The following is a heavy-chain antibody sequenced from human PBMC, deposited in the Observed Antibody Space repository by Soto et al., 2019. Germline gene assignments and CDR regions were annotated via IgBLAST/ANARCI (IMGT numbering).Heavy chain of an antibody. V-gene: IGHV4-59*01. CDR2: IYYSGST. J-gene: IGHJ4*02. CDR3: ARRYGASFDY. Sequence: PSETLCLTCTVSGGSISSYYWSGIRQPPGKGLEWTGYIYYSGSTNYNPSLKSRVTISVDTSKNQFSLKLSSVTAADTAVYYCARRYGASFDYWGQGTLVTVSS. CDR1: GGSISSYY. D-gene: IGHD4-17*01.